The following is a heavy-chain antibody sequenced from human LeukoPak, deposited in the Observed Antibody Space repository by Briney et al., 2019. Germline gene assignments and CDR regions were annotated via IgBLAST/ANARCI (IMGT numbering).Heavy chain of an antibody. J-gene: IGHJ4*02. D-gene: IGHD3-16*01. CDR2: IDQDERTI. V-gene: IGHV3-7*01. CDR1: GFTFSRFW. Sequence: GGSLRLSCAASGFTFSRFWMSWVRQAPGKGVEWVASIDQDERTIRYVDSVRGRFTISRDSSKNTLYMQMNSLRAEDTAVYYCARDPSNSGTYYVLDYWGQGALVTVSS. CDR3: ARDPSNSGTYYVLDY.